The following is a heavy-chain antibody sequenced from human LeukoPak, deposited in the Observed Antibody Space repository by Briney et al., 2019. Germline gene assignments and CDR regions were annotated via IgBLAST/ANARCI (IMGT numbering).Heavy chain of an antibody. CDR2: TYWNDDK. D-gene: IGHD4-17*01. CDR1: GFSLSTSGVG. V-gene: IGHV2-5*01. Sequence: SGPTLVNPTQTLTLTCTFSGFSLSTSGVGVGWIRQPPGKAPEWLALTYWNDDKRYSPSLKSRLTITKDTSKNQVVLTMTNMDPVDTATYYCAHRGDYGDYPPFDYWGQGTLVTVSS. J-gene: IGHJ4*02. CDR3: AHRGDYGDYPPFDY.